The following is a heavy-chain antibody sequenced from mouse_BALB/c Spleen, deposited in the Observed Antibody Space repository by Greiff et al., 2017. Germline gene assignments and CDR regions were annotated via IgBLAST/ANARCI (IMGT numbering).Heavy chain of an antibody. CDR3: ALDSSGYLFAY. CDR1: GFSLSTSGMG. CDR2: IWWDDDK. D-gene: IGHD3-2*01. Sequence: QHSQTLSLTCSFSGFSLSTSGMGVGWIRQPSGKGLEWLAHIWWDDDKYYNPSLKSQLTISKDTSRNQVFLKITSVDTADTATYYCALDSSGYLFAYWGQGTLVTVSA. J-gene: IGHJ3*01. V-gene: IGHV8-8*01.